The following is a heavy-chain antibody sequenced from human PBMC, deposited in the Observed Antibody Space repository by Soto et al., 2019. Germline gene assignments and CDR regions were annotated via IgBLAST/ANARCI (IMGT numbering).Heavy chain of an antibody. V-gene: IGHV4-30-4*01. D-gene: IGHD3-16*01. J-gene: IGHJ6*02. CDR1: GDSISSGNKY. CDR3: ARVPYPFDYDYAMDV. Sequence: PSETLSLTCTVSGDSISSGNKYWSWIRQPPGKGLEWIGYIFSSGTTYYNPSLKSRLTMSLDTSQNQFSLKLNSVTDADTAVYYCARVPYPFDYDYAMDVWGQGTTVTVSS. CDR2: IFSSGTT.